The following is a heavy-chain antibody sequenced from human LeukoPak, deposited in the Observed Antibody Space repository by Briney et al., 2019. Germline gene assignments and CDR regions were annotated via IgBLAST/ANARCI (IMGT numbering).Heavy chain of an antibody. CDR1: GYTFTSYG. CDR3: ARDRLQQWLVLAYYYYGMDV. J-gene: IGHJ6*02. CDR2: ISAYNGNT. Sequence: ASVKVSCKASGYTFTSYGISWVRQAPGQGLEWMGWISAYNGNTNYAQKLQGRVTMTTDTPTSTAYMELRSLRSDDTAVYYCARDRLQQWLVLAYYYYGMDVWGQGTTVTVSS. V-gene: IGHV1-18*01. D-gene: IGHD6-19*01.